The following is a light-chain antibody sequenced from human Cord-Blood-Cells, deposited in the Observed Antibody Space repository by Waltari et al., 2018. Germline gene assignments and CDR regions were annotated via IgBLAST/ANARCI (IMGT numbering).Light chain of an antibody. V-gene: IGLV2-14*01. J-gene: IGLJ2*01. CDR1: SSDVGGYNY. CDR2: DVS. Sequence: QSALTQPASVSGSPGQSITISCTGTSSDVGGYNYVSWYQQHPGKAPKLMIYDVSNRPSGFSKRFSGSKSGNTASLTISGLQAEDEADYYCSSYTSSSTVVFGGGTKLTVL. CDR3: SSYTSSSTVV.